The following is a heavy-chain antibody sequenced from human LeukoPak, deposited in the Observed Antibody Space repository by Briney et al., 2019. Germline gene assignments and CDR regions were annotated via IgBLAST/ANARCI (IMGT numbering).Heavy chain of an antibody. CDR2: INPSGGST. CDR3: ARAGAVVDNWFDP. D-gene: IGHD2-15*01. V-gene: IGHV1-46*01. Sequence: VASVKVSCKASGYTFTRYYMHWVRQAPGQGLEWMGIINPSGGSTSYAQKFQGRVTMTTDTSTTTAYMELRSLRSDDTAVYYCARAGAVVDNWFDPWGQGTLVTVSS. J-gene: IGHJ5*02. CDR1: GYTFTRYY.